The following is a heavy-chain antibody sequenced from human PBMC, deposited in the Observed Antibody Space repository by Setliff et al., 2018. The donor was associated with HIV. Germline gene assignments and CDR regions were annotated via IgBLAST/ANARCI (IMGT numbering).Heavy chain of an antibody. CDR3: VKAVAAPSWFDP. V-gene: IGHV4-31*03. Sequence: PSETLSLTCTVSNASISSGGFYWSWVRQHPGKGLEWIGYIYYTGSTYYNPSLKSRVSISVDTSKNQFSLKLTSVTAADTAVYYCVKAVAAPSWFDPWGQGTLVTV. D-gene: IGHD2-15*01. J-gene: IGHJ5*02. CDR1: NASISSGGFY. CDR2: IYYTGST.